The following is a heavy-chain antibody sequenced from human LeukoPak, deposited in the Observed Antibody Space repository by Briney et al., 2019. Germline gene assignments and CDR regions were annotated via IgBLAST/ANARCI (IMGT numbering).Heavy chain of an antibody. CDR1: GFIVSNIP. CDR2: IYSGGDT. D-gene: IGHD5-18*01. J-gene: IGHJ4*02. Sequence: PGGSLRLSCSASGFIVSNIPMSWVRRAPAKGLEWVSVIYSGGDTYYADSVKGRFTISRDNSKNTLSLQVSSLRTEDTAVYYCAKDRYSYAFEYSDSWGQGTLVTVSS. CDR3: AKDRYSYAFEYSDS. V-gene: IGHV3-53*05.